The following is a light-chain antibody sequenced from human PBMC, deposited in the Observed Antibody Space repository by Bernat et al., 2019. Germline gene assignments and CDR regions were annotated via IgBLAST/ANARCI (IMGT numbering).Light chain of an antibody. CDR2: GNF. CDR1: SSNIGAGFD. Sequence: QSVLTQSPSVAGAPGQRVTISCSGSSSNIGAGFDVHWYQQLPGTAPKLLIYGNFNRPSGVPDRFSGSKSGTSASLAITGLQAEDEADYYCQSYDSVLTSSVFGGGTKLTVL. V-gene: IGLV1-40*01. J-gene: IGLJ3*02. CDR3: QSYDSVLTSSV.